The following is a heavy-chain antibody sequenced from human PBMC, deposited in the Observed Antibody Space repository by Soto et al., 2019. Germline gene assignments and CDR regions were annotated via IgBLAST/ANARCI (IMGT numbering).Heavy chain of an antibody. CDR1: GYTFTSYY. CDR2: INPSGGST. J-gene: IGHJ4*02. V-gene: IGHV1-46*03. D-gene: IGHD3-10*01. Sequence: QVQLVQSGAEVKKPGASVKVSCKASGYTFTSYYMHWVRQAPGQGLEWMGIINPSGGSTSYAQKFQGXXTXTXXTSTSTVYMELSSLRSEDTAVYYCARVRDGDYSDYWGQGTLVTVSS. CDR3: ARVRDGDYSDY.